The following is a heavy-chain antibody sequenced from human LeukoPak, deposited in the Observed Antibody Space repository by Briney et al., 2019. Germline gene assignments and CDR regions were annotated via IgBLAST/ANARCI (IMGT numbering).Heavy chain of an antibody. Sequence: GGSLRLSCAASGFTFSSYGMHWVRQAPGKGLEWVSYISSSSSTIYYADSVKGRFTISRDNAKNSLYLQMNSLRAEDTAVYYCARDNPAESWFDYFDYWGQGTLVTVSS. V-gene: IGHV3-48*01. D-gene: IGHD3-9*01. CDR2: ISSSSSTI. J-gene: IGHJ4*02. CDR1: GFTFSSYG. CDR3: ARDNPAESWFDYFDY.